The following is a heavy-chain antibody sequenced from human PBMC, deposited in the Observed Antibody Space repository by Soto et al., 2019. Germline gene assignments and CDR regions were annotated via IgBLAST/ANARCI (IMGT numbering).Heavy chain of an antibody. D-gene: IGHD1-26*01. V-gene: IGHV3-23*01. CDR2: ISGSGNST. CDR3: AKDLSPSSGTYYGYFDH. CDR1: GFTFSKYG. Sequence: VGSLRLSCVASGFTFSKYGMNWVRQTPRKGLEWVSAISGSGNSTYYVDSVKGRFTISRDNSKNTLYLQMNSLRAEDTAVYYCAKDLSPSSGTYYGYFDHWGQGTLVNVSS. J-gene: IGHJ4*02.